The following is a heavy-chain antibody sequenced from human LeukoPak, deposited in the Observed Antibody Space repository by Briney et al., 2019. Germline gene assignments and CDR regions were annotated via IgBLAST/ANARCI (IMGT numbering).Heavy chain of an antibody. CDR1: GFTFSSYA. CDR2: ISGSGGSP. D-gene: IGHD3-22*01. J-gene: IGHJ4*02. CDR3: TRSIYYDSSAYPSH. V-gene: IGHV3-23*01. Sequence: GGSLRLSCAASGFTFSSYAMSWVRQAPGKGLEWVSAISGSGGSPYHADSVKGRFTISRDDSKNTAYLQMNSLKTEDTAVYYCTRSIYYDSSAYPSHWGQGTLVTVSS.